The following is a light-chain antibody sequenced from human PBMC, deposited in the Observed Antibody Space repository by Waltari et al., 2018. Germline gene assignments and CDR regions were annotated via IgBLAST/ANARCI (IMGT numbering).Light chain of an antibody. CDR1: QPIDTY. Sequence: DIQMTQSPSSLSASAGDTVTLTCRASQPIDTYLNWYQHKPGRAPNLLIYAATRLQNGIPSRFRGRGSGTEFTLTITGLLPEDSATYYCQQSFTTPALSFGAGTKVEIK. CDR3: QQSFTTPALS. J-gene: IGKJ4*01. V-gene: IGKV1-39*01. CDR2: AAT.